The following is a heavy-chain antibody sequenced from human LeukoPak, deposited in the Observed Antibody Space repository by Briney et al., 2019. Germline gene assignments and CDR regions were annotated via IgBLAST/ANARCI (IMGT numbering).Heavy chain of an antibody. CDR3: ATNSSGSALDY. V-gene: IGHV4-61*05. Sequence: PSETLSLTCTVSGASTDRRVSTNSYYWSWIRQFPGKGLEWMGNIYNIGSVTYKPSLRSRVTMSIDMSKKQLSLRLTSVTAADTAVYFCATNSSGSALDYWGQGILVTVSS. CDR2: IYNIGSV. CDR1: GASTDRRVSTNSYY. J-gene: IGHJ4*02. D-gene: IGHD3-22*01.